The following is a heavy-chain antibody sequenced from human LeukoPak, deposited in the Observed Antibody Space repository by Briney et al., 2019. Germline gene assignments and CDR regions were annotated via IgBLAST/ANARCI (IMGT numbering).Heavy chain of an antibody. CDR1: GGSISSYY. CDR3: ARGGRASSFYYYYYMDV. J-gene: IGHJ6*03. Sequence: SETLSLTCTVSGGSISSYYWSWIRQPPGKGLEWIGYIYYSGSTNYNPSLKSRVTISVDTSKNQFSLKLSSVTTADTAVYYCARGGRASSFYYYYYMDVWGKGTTVTVSS. V-gene: IGHV4-59*12. D-gene: IGHD6-6*01. CDR2: IYYSGST.